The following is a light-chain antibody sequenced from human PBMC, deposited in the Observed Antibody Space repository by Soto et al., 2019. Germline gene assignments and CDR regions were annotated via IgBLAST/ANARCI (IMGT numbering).Light chain of an antibody. CDR2: AAS. V-gene: IGKV1-39*01. CDR3: QQSHTFPLT. CDR1: QTIASH. Sequence: DLEMTQSPSSLSASVGDRVTITCRASQTIASHLNWYQQKPGEAPKLLIYAASSLQSGVPSRFSGTSSGTTFTLSISSLQPEDFATYSCQQSHTFPLTFGPGTRVEIK. J-gene: IGKJ3*01.